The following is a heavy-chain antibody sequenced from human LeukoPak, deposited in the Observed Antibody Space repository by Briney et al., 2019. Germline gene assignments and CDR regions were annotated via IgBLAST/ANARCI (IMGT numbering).Heavy chain of an antibody. V-gene: IGHV3-9*01. Sequence: GGSLRLSCAASGFTFDDYAMHWVRQAPGKGLEWVSGISWNSGSIGYADSVKGRFTISRDNAKNSLYLQMNSLRAEDTALYYCAKGLDYDILTGYYNYWGQGTLVTVSS. CDR2: ISWNSGSI. CDR3: AKGLDYDILTGYYNY. D-gene: IGHD3-9*01. J-gene: IGHJ4*02. CDR1: GFTFDDYA.